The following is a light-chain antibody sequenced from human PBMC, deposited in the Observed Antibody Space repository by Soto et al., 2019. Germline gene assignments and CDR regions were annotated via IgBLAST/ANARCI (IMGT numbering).Light chain of an antibody. J-gene: IGKJ1*01. CDR2: GAS. Sequence: IVLTQSTGPLPLSPGERVTLSSWAIQSVSSSYLAWYQQKPGQAPRLLIYGASSRATGIPDRFSGSGSGTDFTLTISRLEPEDFAVYYCQQYGSSPWTFGQGTKVDIK. CDR3: QQYGSSPWT. CDR1: QSVSSSY. V-gene: IGKV3-20*01.